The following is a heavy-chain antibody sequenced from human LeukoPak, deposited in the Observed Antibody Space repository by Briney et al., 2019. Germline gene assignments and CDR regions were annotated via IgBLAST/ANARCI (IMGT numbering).Heavy chain of an antibody. J-gene: IGHJ4*02. Sequence: ASVKVSCKASGYTFTGYYMHWVRQAPGQGLEWMGWINPNSGGTNYAQKFQGRVTMTRDTSISTAYMELSRLRSDDTAVYYCARGRGPYYGSGYYFDYWGQGTLVTVSS. CDR2: INPNSGGT. D-gene: IGHD3-10*01. V-gene: IGHV1-2*02. CDR3: ARGRGPYYGSGYYFDY. CDR1: GYTFTGYY.